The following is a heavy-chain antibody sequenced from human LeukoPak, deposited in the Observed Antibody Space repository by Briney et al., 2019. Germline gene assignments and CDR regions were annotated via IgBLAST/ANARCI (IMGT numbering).Heavy chain of an antibody. Sequence: ASVKVSCKASGYTFTSYDINWVRQATGQGLEWMGWMNPNSGNTGYAQKFQGRVTMTRNTSISTAYMELSSLRSEDTAAYYCASGTYSSSSGYWFDPWGQGTLVTVSS. D-gene: IGHD6-6*01. V-gene: IGHV1-8*01. CDR3: ASGTYSSSSGYWFDP. CDR2: MNPNSGNT. J-gene: IGHJ5*02. CDR1: GYTFTSYD.